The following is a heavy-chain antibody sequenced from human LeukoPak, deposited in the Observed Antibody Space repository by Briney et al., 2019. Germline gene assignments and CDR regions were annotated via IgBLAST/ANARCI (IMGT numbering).Heavy chain of an antibody. V-gene: IGHV4-59*01. J-gene: IGHJ4*02. CDR1: VGSNSSYY. D-gene: IGHD6-13*01. CDR2: IYYSGTT. CDR3: ARGGSSWYPHFDY. Sequence: PPETLSLTCTVSVGSNSSYYWSWIRQPPGKGLEWIGYIYYSGTTSYNPSLKSRVTISVDTSKNQFSLKLTSVTAADTAVYYCARGGSSWYPHFDYWGQGTLVTVSS.